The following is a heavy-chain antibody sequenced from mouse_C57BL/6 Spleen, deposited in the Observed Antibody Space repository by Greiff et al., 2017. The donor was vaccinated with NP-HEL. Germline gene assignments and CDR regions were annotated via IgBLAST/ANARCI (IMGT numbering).Heavy chain of an antibody. D-gene: IGHD2-4*01. V-gene: IGHV14-2*01. Sequence: EVQLQQSGAELVKPGASVKLSCTASGFNIKDYYMHWVKQRTEQGLEWIGRIDPEDGETKYAPKFQGKATLTADTSSNTAYLQLSSLTSEDTAVYYCARGLPYYYAMDYWGQGTSVTVSS. CDR2: IDPEDGET. CDR1: GFNIKDYY. J-gene: IGHJ4*01. CDR3: ARGLPYYYAMDY.